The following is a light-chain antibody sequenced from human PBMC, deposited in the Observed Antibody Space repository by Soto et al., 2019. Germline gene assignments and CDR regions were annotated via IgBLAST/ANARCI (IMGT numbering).Light chain of an antibody. CDR2: DAS. J-gene: IGKJ2*01. CDR1: QDISYY. Sequence: DIQMTQSPSSLSASVGDRVTITCQASQDISYYLNWYQQKPGKAPKVLIYDASNLERGVPSRFSGSGSGTDFSLTINNLQPEDIATYYCQQYGNLRATFVPGTKLEIK. CDR3: QQYGNLRAT. V-gene: IGKV1-33*01.